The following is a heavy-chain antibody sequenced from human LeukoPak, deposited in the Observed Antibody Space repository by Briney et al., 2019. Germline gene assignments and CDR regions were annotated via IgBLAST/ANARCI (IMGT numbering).Heavy chain of an antibody. J-gene: IGHJ4*02. CDR2: VYPNSGGT. D-gene: IGHD4-17*01. V-gene: IGHV1-2*02. CDR3: ARASRPTVTIDPYYFVY. CDR1: GYTFTGYY. Sequence: ASVKVSCKASGYTFTGYYMHWVRQAPGQGLEWMGWVYPNSGGTNYPQKFQGRVTMTRDTSTTTAYMEVSRLTSDDTAVYYCARASRPTVTIDPYYFVYWGQGTLVTVSS.